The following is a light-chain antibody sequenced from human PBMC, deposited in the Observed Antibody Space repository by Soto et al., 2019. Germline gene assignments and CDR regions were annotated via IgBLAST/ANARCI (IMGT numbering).Light chain of an antibody. CDR3: SSYAGSNNLV. Sequence: QSVLTQPPSASGSPGQSVTISCTGTSSDVGGYNYVSWYQQHPAKAPKLMIYEVSKRPSGVPDRFSGSKSGNTASLTVSGLQAEDEGDYYCSSYAGSNNLVFGGGTKVTVL. J-gene: IGLJ2*01. CDR2: EVS. V-gene: IGLV2-8*01. CDR1: SSDVGGYNY.